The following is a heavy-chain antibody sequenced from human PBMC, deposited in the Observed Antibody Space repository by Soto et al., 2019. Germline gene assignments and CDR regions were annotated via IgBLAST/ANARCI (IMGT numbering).Heavy chain of an antibody. CDR1: GYTFTSYA. CDR3: ANALGLYDFAY. D-gene: IGHD2-8*01. Sequence: QVQLVQSGAEVKKPGASVKVSCKASGYTFTSYAMHWVRQAPGQRLEWMGWINAGNGNTKYSQKFQGRVTITRDTSASTAYMELSSLRSEETAVYYCANALGLYDFAYWGQGTLVTVSS. CDR2: INAGNGNT. V-gene: IGHV1-3*01. J-gene: IGHJ4*02.